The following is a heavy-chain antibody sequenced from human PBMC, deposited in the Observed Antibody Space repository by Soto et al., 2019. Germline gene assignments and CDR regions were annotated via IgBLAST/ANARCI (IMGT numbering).Heavy chain of an antibody. CDR2: VHHDGNA. J-gene: IGHJ4*02. V-gene: IGHV4-38-2*01. D-gene: IGHD1-26*01. CDR3: GRIIGATSVDY. CDR1: GCGVRSTYF. Sequence: XETLSLTCVVSGCGVRSTYFWGWIRQPPGKGLEWIGSVHHDGNAYYPPSVLGRVTISVDTANNQVSLSLRSVTAEDTATYYCGRIIGATSVDYWGQGILVTVSS.